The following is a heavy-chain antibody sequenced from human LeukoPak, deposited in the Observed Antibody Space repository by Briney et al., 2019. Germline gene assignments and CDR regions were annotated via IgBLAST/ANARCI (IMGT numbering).Heavy chain of an antibody. CDR1: GFTFSSYG. D-gene: IGHD6-6*01. CDR3: ARAFEYSSSFDAFDI. V-gene: IGHV3-23*01. Sequence: PGGSLRLSCAASGFTFSSYGMSWVRQTPGKGLEWVSFITSSGGSTYYADSVKGRFTISRDNSKNTLYLQMNSLRAEDTAVYYCARAFEYSSSFDAFDIWGQGTMVTVSS. CDR2: ITSSGGST. J-gene: IGHJ3*02.